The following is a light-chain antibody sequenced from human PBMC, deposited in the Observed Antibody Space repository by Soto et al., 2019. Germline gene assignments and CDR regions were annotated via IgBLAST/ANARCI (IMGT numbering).Light chain of an antibody. Sequence: QSVLTQPASVSGSPGQSITISCSGTTNDVGGYNYVSWYQQHPGKAPKLLIYGVTDRPSGVSSRFSGSKSGNAASLTISALQGDDEGAYSCSSYTSNYTWIFGGGTKVTV. CDR3: SSYTSNYTWI. CDR2: GVT. CDR1: TNDVGGYNY. J-gene: IGLJ3*02. V-gene: IGLV2-14*03.